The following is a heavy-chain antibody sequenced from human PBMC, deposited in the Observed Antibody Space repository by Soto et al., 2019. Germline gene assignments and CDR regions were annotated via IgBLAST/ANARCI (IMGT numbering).Heavy chain of an antibody. J-gene: IGHJ4*02. CDR1: GFTFSNAW. V-gene: IGHV3-15*01. CDR3: TTEGLGYCSGGSCYPYFDY. CDR2: IKSKTDGGTT. Sequence: EVQLVESGGGLVKPGGSLRPSWAASGFTFSNAWMSWVRQAPGKGLEWVGRIKSKTDGGTTDYAAPVKGRFTISRDDSKNTLYLQMNSLKTEDTAVYYCTTEGLGYCSGGSCYPYFDYWGQGTLVTVSS. D-gene: IGHD2-15*01.